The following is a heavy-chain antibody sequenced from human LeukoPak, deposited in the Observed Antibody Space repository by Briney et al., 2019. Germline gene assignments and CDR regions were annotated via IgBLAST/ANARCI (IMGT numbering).Heavy chain of an antibody. V-gene: IGHV4-34*01. CDR2: INHSGST. D-gene: IGHD3-9*01. Sequence: SETLSLTCAVYGGSLSGYYWSWIRQPPGKGLEWIGEINHSGSTNYNPSLKSRVTISVDTSKNQFSLKLSSVTAADTAVYYCARGLPLIRYFDWLQPRYLDYWGQGTLVTVSS. CDR1: GGSLSGYY. CDR3: ARGLPLIRYFDWLQPRYLDY. J-gene: IGHJ4*02.